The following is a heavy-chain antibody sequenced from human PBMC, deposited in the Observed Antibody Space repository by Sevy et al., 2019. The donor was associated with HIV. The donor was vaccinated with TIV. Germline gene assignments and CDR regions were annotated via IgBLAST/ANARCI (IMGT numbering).Heavy chain of an antibody. D-gene: IGHD6-19*01. J-gene: IGHJ4*02. Sequence: SETLSLTCSVSGGSISSYSWSWIRQPPGKALEWSGYIFYTGSTNYNPSLKSGVTISLDTSKNQSSLRLSSVTAADTAVYYCARGRYRITVAGSYFDYWGQGTLVTVSS. CDR2: IFYTGST. V-gene: IGHV4-59*01. CDR1: GGSISSYS. CDR3: ARGRYRITVAGSYFDY.